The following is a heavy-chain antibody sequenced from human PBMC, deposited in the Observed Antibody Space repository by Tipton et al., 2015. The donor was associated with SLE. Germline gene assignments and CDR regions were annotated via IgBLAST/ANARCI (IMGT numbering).Heavy chain of an antibody. Sequence: QVQLVQSGSELKKPGASVKVSCKASGYTFTSYDINWVRQATGQGLEWMGWMSPNSGNTAYVQKFQGRVTMTRNTSVSTAYMELTSLRSEDTAVYYCARGGTGWAYDAFDIWGQGTMITVSS. CDR2: MSPNSGNT. V-gene: IGHV1-8*02. D-gene: IGHD6-19*01. CDR1: GYTFTSYD. J-gene: IGHJ3*02. CDR3: ARGGTGWAYDAFDI.